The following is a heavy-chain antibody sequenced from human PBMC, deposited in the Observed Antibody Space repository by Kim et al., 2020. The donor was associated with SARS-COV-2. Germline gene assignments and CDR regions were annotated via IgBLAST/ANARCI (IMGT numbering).Heavy chain of an antibody. Sequence: GGSLRLSCAASGFTFSSYEMNWVRQAPGKGLEWVSYISSSGSTIYYADSVKGRFTISRDNAKNSLYLQMNSLRAEDTAVYYCARDVGEYYFDYWGQGTLVTVSS. CDR2: ISSSGSTI. CDR1: GFTFSSYE. J-gene: IGHJ4*02. D-gene: IGHD3-10*01. V-gene: IGHV3-48*03. CDR3: ARDVGEYYFDY.